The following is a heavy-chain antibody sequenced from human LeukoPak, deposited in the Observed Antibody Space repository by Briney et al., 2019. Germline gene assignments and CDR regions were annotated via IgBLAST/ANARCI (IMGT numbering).Heavy chain of an antibody. CDR1: GFTFSSYG. Sequence: GRSLRLSCAASGFTFSSYGMHWVRQAPGKGLEWVAVISYDGSNKYYADSVKGRFTISRDNAKNSLYLQMNSLRAEDTAVYYCARDSGSGSYHFDYWGQGTLVTVSS. J-gene: IGHJ4*02. D-gene: IGHD1-26*01. CDR2: ISYDGSNK. V-gene: IGHV3-30*03. CDR3: ARDSGSGSYHFDY.